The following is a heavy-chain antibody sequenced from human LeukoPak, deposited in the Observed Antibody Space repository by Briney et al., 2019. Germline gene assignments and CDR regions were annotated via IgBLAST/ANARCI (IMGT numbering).Heavy chain of an antibody. Sequence: SETLSLTCVVSGGSINSDFWSWIRQPAGKGLEWIGRVYTNGGTNYNPSLKSRVTISVDTSKNQFSLKLNSVTAADTAMYYCVRNNYYGSGEIDYWGQGTLVTASS. CDR3: VRNNYYGSGEIDY. V-gene: IGHV4-4*07. J-gene: IGHJ4*02. D-gene: IGHD3-10*01. CDR2: VYTNGGT. CDR1: GGSINSDF.